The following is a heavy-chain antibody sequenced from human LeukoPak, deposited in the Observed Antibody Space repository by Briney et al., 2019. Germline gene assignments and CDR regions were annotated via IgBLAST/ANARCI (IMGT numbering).Heavy chain of an antibody. V-gene: IGHV3-23*01. J-gene: IGHJ4*02. CDR3: AKGVGYCSGGSCQQFDY. D-gene: IGHD2-15*01. CDR1: GFTFSSYG. CDR2: ISGSGAST. Sequence: GGTLRLSCAASGFTFSSYGMSWVRQAPGKGLEWVSAISGSGASTYYTDSVKGRFTISRDNSKNTLYLQMNSLRAEDTAVYYCAKGVGYCSGGSCQQFDYWGQGTLVTVSS.